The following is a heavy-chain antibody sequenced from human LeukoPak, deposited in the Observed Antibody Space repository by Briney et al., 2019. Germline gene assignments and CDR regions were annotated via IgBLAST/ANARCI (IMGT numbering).Heavy chain of an antibody. CDR1: GFTFTNYD. CDR2: IGTAGDT. V-gene: IGHV3-13*01. D-gene: IGHD6-13*01. Sequence: GGSLRLSCAASGFTFTNYDMHWVRQAAGKGLEWVSAIGTAGDTYYPGSVKGRFTISRENAKNSLYLQMNSLSAGDTAVYYCASSPAYSRSWYVIDKWGQGTLVTVSS. J-gene: IGHJ4*02. CDR3: ASSPAYSRSWYVIDK.